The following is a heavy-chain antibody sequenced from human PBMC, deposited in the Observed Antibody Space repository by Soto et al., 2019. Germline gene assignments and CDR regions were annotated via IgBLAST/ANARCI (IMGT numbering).Heavy chain of an antibody. CDR2: LSGFGDKT. V-gene: IGHV3-23*01. CDR1: GFTFSTYA. CDR3: AKDTYGSGDRGMFDY. D-gene: IGHD1-26*01. Sequence: PGGSLRLSCAASGFTFSTYAMSWVRQAPGKGPEWVSGLSGFGDKTYYADSVRGRFTISRDNSKNTLYLQMNSLRAEDTALYYCAKDTYGSGDRGMFDYWGQGTLVTVSS. J-gene: IGHJ4*02.